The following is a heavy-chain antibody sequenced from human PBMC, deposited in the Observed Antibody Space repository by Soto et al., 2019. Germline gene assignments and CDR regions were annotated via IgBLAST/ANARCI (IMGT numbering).Heavy chain of an antibody. CDR3: ARTVAGYFDS. CDR1: GYTFTSSG. J-gene: IGHJ4*02. CDR2: ISTYNGDT. Sequence: QVQLVQSGAEVKKSGASVKVSCKASGYTFTSSGISWVRQAPGQGPEWMGWISTYNGDTNYAQKFQGRLTMTTDTSTSTAYMDLRSLRSDDRAVYYCARTVAGYFDSWGQGTLVTVSS. D-gene: IGHD6-19*01. V-gene: IGHV1-18*01.